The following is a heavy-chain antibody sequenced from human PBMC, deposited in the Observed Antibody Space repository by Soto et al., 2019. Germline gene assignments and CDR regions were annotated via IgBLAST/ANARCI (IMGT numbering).Heavy chain of an antibody. D-gene: IGHD3-10*01. Sequence: QVQLQESGPGLVKPSETLSLTCSVSGGSVTSYSWSWIRQPPGKGLEWIGYISSTGSTNYNPSLKSRVTISIDTSNRQFSLNMRSVTAADTAVYYCARVPRFFGSGNWIDPWGQGTLVTVSS. CDR2: ISSTGST. J-gene: IGHJ5*02. V-gene: IGHV4-59*02. CDR3: ARVPRFFGSGNWIDP. CDR1: GGSVTSYS.